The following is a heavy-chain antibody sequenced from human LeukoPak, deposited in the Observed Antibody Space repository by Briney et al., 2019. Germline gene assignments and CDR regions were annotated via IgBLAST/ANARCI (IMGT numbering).Heavy chain of an antibody. CDR3: ARVDDLDAFDI. J-gene: IGHJ3*02. CDR1: GRPFSSSI. D-gene: IGHD2-2*03. V-gene: IGHV3-30*03. CDR2: MSFDGSQ. Sequence: PGGSLRLSCALSGRPFSSSIMHWVRRAPGKGLEWVAGMSFDGSQYYVESVKGRFTISRDNSGNTVYLHMTSLRPEDTAVHYCARVDDLDAFDIWGQGTMVTVSS.